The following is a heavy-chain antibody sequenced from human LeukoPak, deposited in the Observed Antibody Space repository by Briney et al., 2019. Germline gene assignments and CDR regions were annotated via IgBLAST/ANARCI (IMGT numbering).Heavy chain of an antibody. V-gene: IGHV3-30-3*01. CDR1: GFTFSSYA. Sequence: PGRSLRLSCAASGFTFSSYAMHWVRQAPGKGLEWVAVISYDGSNKYYADSVKGRFTISRDNSKNTLYLQMNSLRAEDTAVYYCARDRTIVVVPAANLDYWGQGTLVTVSS. CDR3: ARDRTIVVVPAANLDY. J-gene: IGHJ4*02. D-gene: IGHD2-2*01. CDR2: ISYDGSNK.